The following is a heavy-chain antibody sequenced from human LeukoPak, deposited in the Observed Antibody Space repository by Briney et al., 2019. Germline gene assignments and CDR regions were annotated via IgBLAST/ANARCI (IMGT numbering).Heavy chain of an antibody. CDR3: AKGVSTRYYMDV. V-gene: IGHV3-30*02. D-gene: IGHD2-2*01. CDR2: IRYDGSNK. CDR1: GFTFTNAW. J-gene: IGHJ6*03. Sequence: GGSLRLSCAASGFTFTNAWMSWVRQAPGKGLEWVAFIRYDGSNKYYADSVKGRFTISRDNSKNTLYLQMNSLRAEDTAVYYCAKGVSTRYYMDVWGKGTTVTVSS.